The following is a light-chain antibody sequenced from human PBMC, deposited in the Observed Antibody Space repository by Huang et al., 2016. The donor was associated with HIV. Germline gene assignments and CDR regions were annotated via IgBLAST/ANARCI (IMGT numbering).Light chain of an antibody. J-gene: IGKJ1*01. CDR2: CAS. V-gene: IGKV4-1*01. CDR3: QQYYSIPG. Sequence: DIVMTQSPDSLAVSLGERATITCVSSQSVLSPSNNRNHLAWYQQTPRQPPELLNYCASTRESGVPDRVRGNGSATDFTLTIDNLQAEDVALYFCQQYYSIPGFGQGTYVEV. CDR1: QSVLSPSNNRNH.